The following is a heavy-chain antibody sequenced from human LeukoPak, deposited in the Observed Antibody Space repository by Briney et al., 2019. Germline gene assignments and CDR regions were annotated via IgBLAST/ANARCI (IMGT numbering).Heavy chain of an antibody. CDR1: GGSISSGSYY. Sequence: SQTLSLTCAVSGGSISSGSYYWGWIRQPPGKGLEWVGSIYYSGSTYYNPSLKSRVTISVDTSKNQFSLKLSSVTAADTAVYYCARVTAYDGSGYYKYYFDYWGQGTLVTVSS. V-gene: IGHV4-39*01. CDR3: ARVTAYDGSGYYKYYFDY. CDR2: IYYSGST. D-gene: IGHD3-22*01. J-gene: IGHJ4*02.